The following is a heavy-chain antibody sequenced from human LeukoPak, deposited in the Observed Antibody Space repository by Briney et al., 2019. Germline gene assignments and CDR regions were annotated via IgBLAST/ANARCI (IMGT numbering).Heavy chain of an antibody. CDR2: IYYSGST. V-gene: IGHV4-61*05. CDR3: ARLYSSSFPLY. CDR1: GGSISSSSYY. Sequence: SETLSLTCTVFGGSISSSSYYWSWLRQPPGKGLEWIGYIYYSGSTNYNPSLKSRVTISVDTSKNQFSLKLSSVTAADTAVYYCARLYSSSFPLYWGQGTLVTVSS. D-gene: IGHD6-6*01. J-gene: IGHJ4*02.